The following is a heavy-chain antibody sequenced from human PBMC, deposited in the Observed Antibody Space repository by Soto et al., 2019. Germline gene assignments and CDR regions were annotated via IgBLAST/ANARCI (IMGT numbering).Heavy chain of an antibody. D-gene: IGHD1-1*01. CDR2: IYSGGST. Sequence: GGSLRLSCAGSGFTVSHNYMTWVRQAPGKGLEWVSFIYSGGSTVYRDSVRGRFTVSRDNSKNTLFLQMNSLTPEDAAVYFCGRVRYNNYYYYMDVWGKGTTVTVSS. J-gene: IGHJ6*03. V-gene: IGHV3-53*05. CDR3: GRVRYNNYYYYMDV. CDR1: GFTVSHNY.